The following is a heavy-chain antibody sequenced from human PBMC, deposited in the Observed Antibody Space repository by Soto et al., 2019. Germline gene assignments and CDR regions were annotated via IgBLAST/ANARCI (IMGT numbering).Heavy chain of an antibody. J-gene: IGHJ4*01. CDR3: ARAYGKYFDY. CDR1: GYTFTSYW. D-gene: IGHD3-10*01. Sequence: GESLKISCKGSGYTFTSYWIGWVRQLPGKGLEWMGIIYPGDSDTRYSPSFQGQVTISADKSISTAYLQWSSLRASDTATYFCARAYGKYFDYWGHGTPVTVSS. V-gene: IGHV5-51*01. CDR2: IYPGDSDT.